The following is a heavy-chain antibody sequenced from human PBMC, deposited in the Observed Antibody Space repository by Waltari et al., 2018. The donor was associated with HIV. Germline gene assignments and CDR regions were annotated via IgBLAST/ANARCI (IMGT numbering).Heavy chain of an antibody. CDR2: ISYHGEYK. J-gene: IGHJ4*02. Sequence: QVHLVESGGGVVQPGRSLRLSCAASGFTFSSYAMHWVRQAPGKGLEWVAVISYHGEYKYYADSVKGRFTISRDNSKNTLYLQMNGLRAEDTAVYYCAKGASGWSPGYWGQGTLVTVSS. CDR3: AKGASGWSPGY. CDR1: GFTFSSYA. D-gene: IGHD6-19*01. V-gene: IGHV3-30*18.